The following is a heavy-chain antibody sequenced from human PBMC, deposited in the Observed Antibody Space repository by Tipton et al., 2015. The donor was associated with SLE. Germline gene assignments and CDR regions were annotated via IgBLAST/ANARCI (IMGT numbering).Heavy chain of an antibody. D-gene: IGHD3-22*01. J-gene: IGHJ3*02. CDR2: IYNSGSG. CDR3: ARSDYYDSSGYYSYAFDI. CDR1: GGSISSHY. V-gene: IGHV4-59*11. Sequence: TLSLTWTVSGGSISSHYWSWIRQPPGKGLEWIGYIYNSGSGNYNPSLKSRVTISVDTSKNQFSLKLSSVSAADTAVYYCARSDYYDSSGYYSYAFDIWGQGTMVTVSS.